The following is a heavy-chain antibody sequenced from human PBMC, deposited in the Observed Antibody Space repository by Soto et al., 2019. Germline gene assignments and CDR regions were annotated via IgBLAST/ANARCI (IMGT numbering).Heavy chain of an antibody. CDR2: IITFVGKA. D-gene: IGHD5-12*01. V-gene: IGHV1-69*08. CDR3: ARVTGGHDSGGNYMDV. J-gene: IGHJ6*03. Sequence: QVQLVQSGPEVKKPGSSVKVSCKPSGGTLRSYSISWVRQAPGQGLEWVERIITFVGKANVEQQFQGRVTITADRSTDTTYMDLRRLTSDDTAVYYWARVTGGHDSGGNYMDVWGTGTTVTVSS. CDR1: GGTLRSYS.